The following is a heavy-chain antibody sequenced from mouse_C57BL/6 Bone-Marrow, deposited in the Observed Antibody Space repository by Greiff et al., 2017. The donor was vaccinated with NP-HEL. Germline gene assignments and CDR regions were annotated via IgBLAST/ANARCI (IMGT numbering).Heavy chain of an antibody. CDR3: ARGLGTWYFDV. D-gene: IGHD2-14*01. Sequence: QVQLQQPGAELVKPGASVKLSCKASGYTFTSYWMQWVKQRPGQGLEWIGEIDPSDSYTNYNQKFKGKATLTVDTSSSTAYMQLSSLTSEDSAVYYCARGLGTWYFDVWGTGTTVTVSS. J-gene: IGHJ1*03. CDR2: IDPSDSYT. CDR1: GYTFTSYW. V-gene: IGHV1-50*01.